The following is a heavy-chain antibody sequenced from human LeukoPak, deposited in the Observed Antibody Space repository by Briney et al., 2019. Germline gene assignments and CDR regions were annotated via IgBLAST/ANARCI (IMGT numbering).Heavy chain of an antibody. J-gene: IGHJ4*02. Sequence: GGSLRLSCAASAFTFSTYSMNWVRQAPGKGLEWVSSISSSSSYIYYADSVKGRFTISRDNAKNSLYLQMNSLRAEDTAVYYCARDSTAIVGGYDHGYWGQGTLVTVSS. CDR1: AFTFSTYS. CDR2: ISSSSSYI. D-gene: IGHD5-12*01. V-gene: IGHV3-21*01. CDR3: ARDSTAIVGGYDHGY.